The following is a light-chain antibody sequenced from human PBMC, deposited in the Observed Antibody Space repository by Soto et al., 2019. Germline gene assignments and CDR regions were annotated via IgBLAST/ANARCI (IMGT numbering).Light chain of an antibody. V-gene: IGKV1-39*01. J-gene: IGKJ1*01. CDR1: RSISNY. CDR3: QQYNSYWT. CDR2: AAS. Sequence: DIQMTQSPSSLSASIGDRITITCRASRSISNYLNWYQQKPGKAPNLLIYAASSLQSGVPSRFSGSGSGTEFTLTISSLQPDDFATYYCQQYNSYWTLGQGTKVDIK.